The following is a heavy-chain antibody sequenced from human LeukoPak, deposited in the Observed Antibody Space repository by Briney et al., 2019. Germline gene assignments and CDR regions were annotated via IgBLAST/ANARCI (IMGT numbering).Heavy chain of an antibody. CDR2: IYYSGRS. V-gene: IGHV4-39*07. J-gene: IGHJ4*02. D-gene: IGHD2-15*01. Sequence: KPSETLSLTCTVSGGSISSSSYYWGWIRPPPGKGRGWVGSIYYSGRSYYNPSLKSRVTISVDTSKNQFSLKLSSVTAADTAVYYCARVDCSGGSCYLDYWGQGTLVPVS. CDR3: ARVDCSGGSCYLDY. CDR1: GGSISSSSYY.